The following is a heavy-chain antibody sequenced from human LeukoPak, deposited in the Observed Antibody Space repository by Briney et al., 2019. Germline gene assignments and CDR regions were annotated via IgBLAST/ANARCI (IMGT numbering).Heavy chain of an antibody. CDR2: IYSGGST. CDR1: GFTVSSNY. J-gene: IGHJ4*02. D-gene: IGHD3-22*01. CDR3: ARALLYYYDSSGLVDY. Sequence: GGSLRLSCAASGFTVSSNYMSWVRQAPGKGLEWVSVIYSGGSTYYADSVKGRFTISRDNAKNSLYLQMNSLRAEDTAVYYCARALLYYYDSSGLVDYWGQGTLVTVSS. V-gene: IGHV3-66*01.